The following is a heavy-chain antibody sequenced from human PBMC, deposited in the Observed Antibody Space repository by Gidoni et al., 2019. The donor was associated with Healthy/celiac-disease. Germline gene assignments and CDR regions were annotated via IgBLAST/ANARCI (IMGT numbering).Heavy chain of an antibody. CDR2: INHSGST. V-gene: IGHV4-34*01. CDR1: GGSFSGYY. D-gene: IGHD6-13*01. CDR3: ARESYNSSWYGFDY. Sequence: QVQLQQWGAGLLKPSETLSLPCAVYGGSFSGYYWSWIRQPPGKGLEWIGEINHSGSTNYNPSLKSRDTISVDTSKNQFSLKLSSVTAADTAVYYCARESYNSSWYGFDYWGQGTLVNVSS. J-gene: IGHJ4*02.